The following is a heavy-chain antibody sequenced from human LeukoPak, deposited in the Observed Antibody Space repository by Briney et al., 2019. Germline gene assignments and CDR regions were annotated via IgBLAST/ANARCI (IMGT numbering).Heavy chain of an antibody. J-gene: IGHJ4*02. D-gene: IGHD3-22*01. V-gene: IGHV1-24*01. CDR2: FDPEEGEA. CDR1: GYTLTGLC. CDR3: GTDSTHLRDYNTSGYYSFDY. Sequence: AASVKVSCKVSGYTLTGLCIHWVRQTPGKGLEWMGGFDPEEGEAIYAQAFQGRVTLTEDTSTDTAYMELSSLRFGDTAVYFCGTDSTHLRDYNTSGYYSFDYWGQGTLVTVSS.